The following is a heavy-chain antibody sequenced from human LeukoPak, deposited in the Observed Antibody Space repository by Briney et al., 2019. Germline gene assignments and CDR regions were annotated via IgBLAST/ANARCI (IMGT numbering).Heavy chain of an antibody. V-gene: IGHV4-59*01. CDR2: ICYSGST. CDR1: GGSIRSYY. CDR3: ARGGGSTDYYDSMGYF. D-gene: IGHD3-22*01. J-gene: IGHJ4*02. Sequence: SETLSLTCTVSGGSIRSYYWSWIRQPPRKGLEWSGCICYSGSTNYNPSLKSRVTISVDTSKNQFSLKLSSVTAADTAVYYCARGGGSTDYYDSMGYFWGQGTLVTVSS.